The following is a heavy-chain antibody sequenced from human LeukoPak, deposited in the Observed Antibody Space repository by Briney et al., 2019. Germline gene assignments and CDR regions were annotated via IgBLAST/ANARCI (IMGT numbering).Heavy chain of an antibody. D-gene: IGHD6-19*01. V-gene: IGHV3-23*01. CDR1: GFTFSGYA. CDR2: ISGSGGST. CDR3: AKDQAPYSSGWYYGY. Sequence: PGGSLRLSCAASGFTFSGYAMSWVRQAPGKGLEWVSAISGSGGSTYYADSVKGRFTISRDSSKNTLYLQMNSLRAEDTAVYYCAKDQAPYSSGWYYGYWGQGTLVTVSS. J-gene: IGHJ4*02.